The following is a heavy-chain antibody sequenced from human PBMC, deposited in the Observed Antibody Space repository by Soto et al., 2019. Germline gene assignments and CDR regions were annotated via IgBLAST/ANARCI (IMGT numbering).Heavy chain of an antibody. CDR2: INPDNGNT. CDR3: ARGIATGQLDP. CDR1: GYTFTRYT. Sequence: ASVKVSCKASGYTFTRYTMNWVRQAPGQRLEWTGWINPDNGNTKSSQKFQDRVIITRDTSASTAYMDLSSLRSEDTAVYYCARGIATGQLDPWGQGTLVTVSS. D-gene: IGHD2-15*01. J-gene: IGHJ5*02. V-gene: IGHV1-3*01.